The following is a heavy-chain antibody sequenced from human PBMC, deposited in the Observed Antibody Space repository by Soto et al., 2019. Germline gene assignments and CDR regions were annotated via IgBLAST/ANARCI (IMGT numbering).Heavy chain of an antibody. D-gene: IGHD3-10*02. CDR1: GGSISSYY. Sequence: QVQLQESGPGLVKPSETLSLTCTVSGGSISSYYWSWIRQPPGKGLEWIGFIFYSGSTSYNPSLNSRVSISIDTSDYQFSLKLTSVTAADTAVYYCASMIGDPVLSFDSWGQGTLVAVSS. J-gene: IGHJ5*01. CDR3: ASMIGDPVLSFDS. CDR2: IFYSGST. V-gene: IGHV4-59*01.